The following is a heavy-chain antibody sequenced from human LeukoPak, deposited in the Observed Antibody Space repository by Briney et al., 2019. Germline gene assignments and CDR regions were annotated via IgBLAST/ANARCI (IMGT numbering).Heavy chain of an antibody. V-gene: IGHV5-51*01. CDR1: GYIFTTYW. CDR2: IYPGDSDP. J-gene: IGHJ4*02. Sequence: GESLKISCEGSGYIFTTYWIGWVRQVPGKGLEWMGIIYPGDSDPRYSPSFQGQVTISADKSISTAYLQWSSLKASDSAMYYCVRHGLGSSWFGFDYWGQGTLVTVSS. D-gene: IGHD6-13*01. CDR3: VRHGLGSSWFGFDY.